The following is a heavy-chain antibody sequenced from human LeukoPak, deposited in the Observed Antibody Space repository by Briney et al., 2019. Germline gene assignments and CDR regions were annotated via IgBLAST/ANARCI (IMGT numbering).Heavy chain of an antibody. J-gene: IGHJ4*02. CDR2: ISGSGGST. D-gene: IGHD3-3*01. Sequence: GGSLRLSCAASGFTFSSYAMSWVRQAPGKGLEWVSAISGSGGSTYYADSVKGRFTISRDNSKNTLYLQMSSLRAEDTAVYYCAKEELRVLRFLEWLLPFYYWGQGTLVTVSS. CDR3: AKEELRVLRFLEWLLPFYY. CDR1: GFTFSSYA. V-gene: IGHV3-23*01.